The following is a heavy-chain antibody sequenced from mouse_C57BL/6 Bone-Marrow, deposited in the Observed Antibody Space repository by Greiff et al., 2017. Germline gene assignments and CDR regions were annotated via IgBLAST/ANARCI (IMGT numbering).Heavy chain of an antibody. CDR1: GFTFSSYG. CDR2: ISSGGSYT. Sequence: EVKLVESGGDLVKPGGSLKLSCAASGFTFSSYGMSWVRQTPDKRLEWVATISSGGSYTYYPDSVKGRFTISRDNAKNTLYLQMSSLKSEDTAVDYCARHASYYYGSSRQSYFDVWGTGTTVTVSS. J-gene: IGHJ1*03. V-gene: IGHV5-6*01. D-gene: IGHD1-1*01. CDR3: ARHASYYYGSSRQSYFDV.